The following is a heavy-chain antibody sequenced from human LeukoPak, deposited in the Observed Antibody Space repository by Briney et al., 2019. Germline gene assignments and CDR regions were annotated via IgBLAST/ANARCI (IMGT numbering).Heavy chain of an antibody. CDR3: ARGESIAARPYYFDY. CDR1: GGSISSYY. CDR2: IYYSGST. V-gene: IGHV4-59*01. D-gene: IGHD6-6*01. Sequence: SETLSLTCTVSGGSISSYYWSWIRQPPGKGLEWIGYIYYSGSTNYNPSLKSRVTISVDTSKNQFSLKLSSVTAADTAVYYCARGESIAARPYYFDYWGQGTLVTVSS. J-gene: IGHJ4*02.